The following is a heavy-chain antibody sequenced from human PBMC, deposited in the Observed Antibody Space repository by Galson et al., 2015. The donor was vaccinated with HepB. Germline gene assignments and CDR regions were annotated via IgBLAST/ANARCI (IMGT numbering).Heavy chain of an antibody. D-gene: IGHD2-2*02. V-gene: IGHV3-30*04. CDR1: GFTFSSYA. J-gene: IGHJ3*02. CDR2: ISYDGSNE. Sequence: SLRLSCAASGFTFSSYAMHWVRQAPGKGLEWVAVISYDGSNEYYADSVKGRFTISRDNSKNTLYLQMNSLRAEDTAVYYCARYTGDAFDIWGQGTMVTVSS. CDR3: ARYTGDAFDI.